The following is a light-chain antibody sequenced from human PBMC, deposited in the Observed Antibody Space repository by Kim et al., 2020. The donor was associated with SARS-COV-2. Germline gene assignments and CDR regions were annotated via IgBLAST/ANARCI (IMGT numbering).Light chain of an antibody. V-gene: IGKV1D-16*01. J-gene: IGKJ1*01. CDR3: QQYDSYPRT. CDR2: AAS. Sequence: DIQITQSPSSLSASIGDRVTITCRASQGISSWLAWYQQKPEKAPKCLIYAASSLQSGVPSRFSGSGSGTDFTLTISSLQPEDFATYYCQQYDSYPRTFGQGTRVEIK. CDR1: QGISSW.